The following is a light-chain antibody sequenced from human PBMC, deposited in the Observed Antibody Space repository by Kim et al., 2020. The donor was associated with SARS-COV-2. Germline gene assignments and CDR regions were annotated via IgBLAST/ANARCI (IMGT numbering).Light chain of an antibody. Sequence: ELTQPPSASGTPGQRVTISCSGSSSNIGSNTVNWYQQLPGTAPKLLIYSNNQRPSGVPDRFSVSKSGTSASLAISGLQSEDEADYYCAAWDDSLKWVFGGGTQLTVL. J-gene: IGLJ3*02. CDR3: AAWDDSLKWV. V-gene: IGLV1-44*01. CDR2: SNN. CDR1: SSNIGSNT.